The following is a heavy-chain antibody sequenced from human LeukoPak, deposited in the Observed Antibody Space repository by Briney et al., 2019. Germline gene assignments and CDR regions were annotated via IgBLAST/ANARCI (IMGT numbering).Heavy chain of an antibody. J-gene: IGHJ4*02. CDR2: IYPSDSDT. V-gene: IGHV5-51*01. CDR3: ARQRDSGFDFDS. D-gene: IGHD5-12*01. CDR1: GYSFTNYW. Sequence: RGESLKIPCMGSGYSFTNYWIGWVRQVPGSGLEWRGVIYPSDSDTRYSPSFQGQVTISADKSIDTAYLQWSSLKASDTAMYYCARQRDSGFDFDSWGQGTLVTVSS.